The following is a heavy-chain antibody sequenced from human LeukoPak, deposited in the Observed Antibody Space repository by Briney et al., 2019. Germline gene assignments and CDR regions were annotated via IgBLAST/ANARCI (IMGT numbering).Heavy chain of an antibody. CDR2: IKQDGSET. V-gene: IGHV3-7*01. CDR1: GFTISSDW. Sequence: GGSLTLSCAASGFTISSDWLRWCRQPPARGGVWVASIKQDGSETYYVESVKGRFTISRDNAKNSLSLQMNSLRAEDTAVYYCATENAYYDFWSGYYRNLNWFDPWGQGTLVTVSS. CDR3: ATENAYYDFWSGYYRNLNWFDP. J-gene: IGHJ5*02. D-gene: IGHD3-3*01.